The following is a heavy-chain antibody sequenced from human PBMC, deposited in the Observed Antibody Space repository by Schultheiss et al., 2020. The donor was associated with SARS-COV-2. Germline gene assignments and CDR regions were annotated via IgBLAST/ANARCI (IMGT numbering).Heavy chain of an antibody. CDR3: ARASSMGAARPMGY. V-gene: IGHV1-69*04. CDR1: GGTFSSYA. Sequence: VKVSCKASGGTFSSYAISWVRQAPGQGLEWMGRIIPILGIANYAQKFQGRVTITADKSTSTAYMELSSLRSEDTAVYYCARASSMGAARPMGYWGQGTLVTVSS. D-gene: IGHD6-6*01. J-gene: IGHJ4*02. CDR2: IIPILGIA.